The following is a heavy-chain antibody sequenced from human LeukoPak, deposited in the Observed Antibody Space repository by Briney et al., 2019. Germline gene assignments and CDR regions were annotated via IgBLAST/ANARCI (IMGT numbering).Heavy chain of an antibody. CDR3: ARDLTTVFDY. D-gene: IGHD4-11*01. CDR1: GGSFSGYY. CDR2: INHSGST. J-gene: IGHJ4*02. V-gene: IGHV4-34*01. Sequence: KTSETLSLTCAVYGGSFSGYYWSWIRQPPGKGLEWIGEINHSGSTNYNPSLKSRVTISVDTSKNQFSLKLSSVTAADTAVYYCARDLTTVFDYWGQGTLVTVSS.